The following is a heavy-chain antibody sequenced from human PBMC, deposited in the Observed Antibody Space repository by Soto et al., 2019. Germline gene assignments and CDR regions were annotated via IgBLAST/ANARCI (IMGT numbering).Heavy chain of an antibody. CDR2: IYWDNDK. D-gene: IGHD2-21*01. CDR3: AHRRPDTVGVCDRSYFDY. Sequence: QITLKESGPTLVKPTQTLTLTCTFSGFSLSTSGGGVGWTRQPPGKALEWLAVIYWDNDKRYNPSLKNRLTNAKDISHNQVVLIVTNMDPVDTATYYCAHRRPDTVGVCDRSYFDYWGKGTLVTVSS. V-gene: IGHV2-5*02. J-gene: IGHJ4*02. CDR1: GFSLSTSGGG.